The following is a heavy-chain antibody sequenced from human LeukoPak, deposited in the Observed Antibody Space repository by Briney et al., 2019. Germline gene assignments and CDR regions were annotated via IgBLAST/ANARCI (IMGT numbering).Heavy chain of an antibody. CDR3: ARDFDTGVDY. CDR2: INEGGNER. D-gene: IGHD5-18*01. Sequence: GGSLRLSCAGSGFTFTDYSMGWVRQAPGKGLEWVANINEGGNERYYVDSVKGRFTISRDNAQNSLYLQMNSLRAEDTAVYYCARDFDTGVDYWGQGTLVTVSS. CDR1: GFTFTDYS. J-gene: IGHJ4*02. V-gene: IGHV3-7*01.